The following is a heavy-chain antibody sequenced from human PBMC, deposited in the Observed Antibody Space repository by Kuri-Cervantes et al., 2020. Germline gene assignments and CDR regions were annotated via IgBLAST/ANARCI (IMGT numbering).Heavy chain of an antibody. D-gene: IGHD3-22*01. CDR3: ARGPKITYYYDSSGSYSYYYYYGMDV. V-gene: IGHV3-33*01. Sequence: GGSLRLSCAASGFTFSSYGMHWVRQAPGKGLEWVAVIWYDGSNKYYADSVKGRFTISRDNSKNTLYLQMNSLRAEDTAVYYCARGPKITYYYDSSGSYSYYYYYGMDVWGQGTTVTVSS. CDR1: GFTFSSYG. J-gene: IGHJ6*02. CDR2: IWYDGSNK.